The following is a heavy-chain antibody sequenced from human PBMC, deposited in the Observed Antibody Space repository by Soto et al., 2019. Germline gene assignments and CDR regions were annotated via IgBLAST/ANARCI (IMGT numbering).Heavy chain of an antibody. CDR3: TRHERMGGGY. CDR1: GFTFSGSA. V-gene: IGHV3-73*02. Sequence: EVQLVESGGGLVQPGGSLKLSCAASGFTFSGSAMHWVRQASGKGLEWVGRIRSKANSYATAYAVSVKGRFTISSDDSKNTAYLLMNSLKTEDTAVYYCTRHERMGGGYWGQGTLVTVSS. CDR2: IRSKANSYAT. D-gene: IGHD1-26*01. J-gene: IGHJ4*02.